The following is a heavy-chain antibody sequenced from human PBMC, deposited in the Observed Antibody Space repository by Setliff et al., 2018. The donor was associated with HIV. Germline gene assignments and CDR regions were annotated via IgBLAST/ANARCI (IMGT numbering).Heavy chain of an antibody. D-gene: IGHD6-19*01. CDR1: GDSINNSTYY. Sequence: TLSLTCAVSGDSINNSTYYWGWIRQPPGKGLEWIGGFHYSGTSYYNPSLRSRLTISVDTSKNQFSLKLNSVTAADTAMYYCAKGENEQWLVVGLFDYWGQGTLVTVSS. CDR2: FHYSGTS. CDR3: AKGENEQWLVVGLFDY. J-gene: IGHJ4*02. V-gene: IGHV4-39*07.